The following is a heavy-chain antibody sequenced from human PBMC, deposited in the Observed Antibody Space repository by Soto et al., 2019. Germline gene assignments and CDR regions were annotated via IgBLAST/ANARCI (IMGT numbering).Heavy chain of an antibody. Sequence: PSETLSLTCTVSGGSISNYYWNWIRQSPGKGLEWIGYIYSSGSTHYNPSLQNRVTISIDTSKNQVSLKVNSVTAADTAVYYCGRVPTGRYAGSSYSASWGQETQFIVSS. CDR3: GRVPTGRYAGSSYSAS. CDR1: GGSISNYY. D-gene: IGHD3-16*01. V-gene: IGHV4-59*01. J-gene: IGHJ4*02. CDR2: IYSSGST.